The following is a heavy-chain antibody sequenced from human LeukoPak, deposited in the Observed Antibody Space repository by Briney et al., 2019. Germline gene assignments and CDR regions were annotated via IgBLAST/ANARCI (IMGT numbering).Heavy chain of an antibody. D-gene: IGHD2-2*01. CDR2: IYHGGRA. CDR1: RGFISGYY. J-gene: IGHJ5*02. CDR3: ARHVVVPAPMVDP. V-gene: IGHV4-59*01. Sequence: KASETLSLTCTVSRGFISGYYWSWIRQPPGKALEWIGNIYHGGRANYIPFLKSRVTISVDTSKNQFSLKLTSVTAADTAVYYCARHVVVPAPMVDPWGQGTLVTVSS.